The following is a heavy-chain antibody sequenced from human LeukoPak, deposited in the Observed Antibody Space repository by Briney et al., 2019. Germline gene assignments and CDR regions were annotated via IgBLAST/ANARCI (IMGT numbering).Heavy chain of an antibody. CDR2: INPNSGGT. V-gene: IGHV1-2*02. CDR3: ARGAYYGMDV. CDR1: GYTFTGNY. Sequence: ASVKVSCKTSGYTFTGNYLHWVRLAPGQGLEWMGWINPNSGGTNYAQKLQGRATMTRDTSISTAYMELSRLSSDDTALYYCARGAYYGMDVWGPGTTVSVSS. J-gene: IGHJ6*02.